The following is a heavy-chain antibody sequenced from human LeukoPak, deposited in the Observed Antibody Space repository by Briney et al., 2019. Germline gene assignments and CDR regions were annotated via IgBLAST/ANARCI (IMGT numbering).Heavy chain of an antibody. CDR1: GFTFDYYA. J-gene: IGHJ4*02. Sequence: GGSLRLSCAASGFTFDYYAMHWVRQAPGKGLEWGSLISRDGGSTYYADSVKGRFTISRDNSKNSLYLQMNSLRTEDTALYYCAKDIGEQWFFDYWGQGTLVTVSP. CDR2: ISRDGGST. D-gene: IGHD3-10*01. CDR3: AKDIGEQWFFDY. V-gene: IGHV3-43*02.